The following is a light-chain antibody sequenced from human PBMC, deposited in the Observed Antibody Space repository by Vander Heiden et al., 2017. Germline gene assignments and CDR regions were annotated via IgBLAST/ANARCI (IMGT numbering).Light chain of an antibody. CDR3: QQRSNCLNT. V-gene: IGKV3-11*01. J-gene: IGKJ4*01. Sequence: EIVLTQSPATLSLSPGERATRSQAPRLLIYDASNRATGIPARFSGSGSGTDFTLTISSLEPEDFAVYYCQQRSNCLNTFGGGTKVEIK. CDR2: DAS.